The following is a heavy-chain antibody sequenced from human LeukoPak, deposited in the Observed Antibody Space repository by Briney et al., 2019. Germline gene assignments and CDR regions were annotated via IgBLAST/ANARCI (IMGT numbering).Heavy chain of an antibody. D-gene: IGHD6-19*01. Sequence: SETLSLTCTVSGGSIGSYYWGWIRQSPGKRLEWIGYIYDSGSTNYNPSLKSRVTMSVDTSKNQFSLKLNSVTAADTAVYYCARHGSGWSFDYWGQGTLVTVPS. J-gene: IGHJ4*02. CDR3: ARHGSGWSFDY. V-gene: IGHV4-59*01. CDR1: GGSIGSYY. CDR2: IYDSGST.